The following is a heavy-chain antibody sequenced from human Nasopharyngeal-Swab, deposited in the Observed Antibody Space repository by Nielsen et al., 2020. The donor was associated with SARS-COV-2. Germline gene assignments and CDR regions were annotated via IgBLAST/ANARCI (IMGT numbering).Heavy chain of an antibody. CDR3: ARDRDYAGAFDI. J-gene: IGHJ3*02. CDR2: IKQDGSEK. D-gene: IGHD2-2*01. Sequence: ETLSLTCAASGFTFSSDWMSWVRQAPGKGLEWVANIKQDGSEKYYVDSVKGRFTISRDNAKNSLYLQMNSLRAEDTAVYYCARDRDYAGAFDIWGQGTMVTVSS. CDR1: GFTFSSDW. V-gene: IGHV3-7*01.